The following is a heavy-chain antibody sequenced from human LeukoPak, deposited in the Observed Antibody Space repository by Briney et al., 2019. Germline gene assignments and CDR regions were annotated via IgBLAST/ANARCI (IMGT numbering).Heavy chain of an antibody. V-gene: IGHV3-23*01. J-gene: IGHJ3*02. D-gene: IGHD6-6*01. CDR1: GFTFSSYA. Sequence: RSGGSLRLSCAASGFTFSSYAMSWVRQAPGKGLEWVSAISGSGGSTYYADSVKGRFTISRDNSKNTLYLQMNSLRAEDTAVYYCAKSYGIDSSIAARRTSNDAFDIWGQGTMVTVSS. CDR3: AKSYGIDSSIAARRTSNDAFDI. CDR2: ISGSGGST.